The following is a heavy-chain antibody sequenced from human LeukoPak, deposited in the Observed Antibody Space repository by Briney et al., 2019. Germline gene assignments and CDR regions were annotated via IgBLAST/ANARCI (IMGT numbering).Heavy chain of an antibody. CDR2: ISAYTGNT. J-gene: IGHJ4*02. D-gene: IGHD3-22*01. CDR3: ARDPTYYYDGRGLGGVDY. Sequence: ASVKVSCKASGYTFTTYYIHWVRQAPGQGLEWMGWISAYTGNTKYAQKLQGRVTMTTDTSTSTAYMELRSLRSDDTAVYYCARDPTYYYDGRGLGGVDYWGQGTLVTVS. CDR1: GYTFTTYY. V-gene: IGHV1-18*04.